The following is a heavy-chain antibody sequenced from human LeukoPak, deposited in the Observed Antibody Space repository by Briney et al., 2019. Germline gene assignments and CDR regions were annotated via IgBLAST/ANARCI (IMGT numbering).Heavy chain of an antibody. V-gene: IGHV3-7*01. CDR1: GFTFGSFW. Sequence: GGSLRLSCAASGFTFGSFWMSWVRQAPGEGLEWVANIKQDGSEKYYVDSVNGRFTISRDNAKNSLYLQMNSLRAEDTAVYYCARTIVGATDFNYWGQGTLVTVSS. CDR3: ARTIVGATDFNY. J-gene: IGHJ4*02. CDR2: IKQDGSEK. D-gene: IGHD1-26*01.